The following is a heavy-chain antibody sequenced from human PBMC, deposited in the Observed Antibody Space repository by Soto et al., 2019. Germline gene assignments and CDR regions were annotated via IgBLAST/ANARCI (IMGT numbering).Heavy chain of an antibody. D-gene: IGHD3-22*01. CDR3: ASWFGGSMYDNSGKYDS. Sequence: QVQLVESGGGVVQPGRSLRLTCAASGFIFSGSGMHWVRQAPGKGLEWVALVSNDGIRKYYGDSVKGRFTIYRDNAENTLYLQMNSLRAEDTAVYYCASWFGGSMYDNSGKYDSWGQGTLVTVSS. CDR2: VSNDGIRK. V-gene: IGHV3-30*03. J-gene: IGHJ5*01. CDR1: GFIFSGSG.